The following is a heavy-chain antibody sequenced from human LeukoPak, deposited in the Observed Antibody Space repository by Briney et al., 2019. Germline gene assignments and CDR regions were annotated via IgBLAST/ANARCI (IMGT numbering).Heavy chain of an antibody. V-gene: IGHV3-48*03. CDR1: GFIFSNYE. CDR2: ISSSGSTI. Sequence: GGSLRLSCAASGFIFSNYEMNWVRRAPGKGLEWVSYISSSGSTIYYADSVKGRITISRDNAKNSLYLQMNSLRAEDTSVYYCARELRTPYDILGRGNAFDIWGQGTMVTVSS. CDR3: ARELRTPYDILGRGNAFDI. J-gene: IGHJ3*02. D-gene: IGHD3-9*01.